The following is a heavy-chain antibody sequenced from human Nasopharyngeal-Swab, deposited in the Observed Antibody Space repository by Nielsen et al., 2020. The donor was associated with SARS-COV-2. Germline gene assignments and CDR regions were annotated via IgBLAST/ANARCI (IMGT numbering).Heavy chain of an antibody. D-gene: IGHD4-17*01. CDR2: ISPSGLTT. CDR3: ATLDYGDYAHYYYMDV. Sequence: WIRQPPGKGLEWVSGISPSGLTTYDAYSVKGRFTISRDNANNTLYLQMYSLRAEDTAVYYCATLDYGDYAHYYYMDVWGKGTSVTVSS. V-gene: IGHV3-23*01. J-gene: IGHJ6*03.